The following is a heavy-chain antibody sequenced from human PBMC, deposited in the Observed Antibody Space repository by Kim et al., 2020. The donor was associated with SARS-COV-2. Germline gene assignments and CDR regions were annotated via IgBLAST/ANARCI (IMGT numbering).Heavy chain of an antibody. J-gene: IGHJ4*02. V-gene: IGHV3-30*02. D-gene: IGHD3-10*01. Sequence: KVRFTISRDNSKNSLVLQMNSLRAQDTAVYYCAKEVETYYYGSASYYLDFWGQGTLVTVSS. CDR3: AKEVETYYYGSASYYLDF.